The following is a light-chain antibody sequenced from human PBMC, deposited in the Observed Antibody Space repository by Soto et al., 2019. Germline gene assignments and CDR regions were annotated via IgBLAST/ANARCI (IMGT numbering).Light chain of an antibody. Sequence: QSVLTQPASVSGSPGQSITISCTGTSSDVGGYNYVSWYQQHPGKAPKLMIYEVGNRPSGVSNRFSGSKSGNTASLTISGLQAEDEADYYCSSYTSSSTLYVFGTGTKATVL. CDR3: SSYTSSSTLYV. V-gene: IGLV2-14*01. J-gene: IGLJ1*01. CDR1: SSDVGGYNY. CDR2: EVG.